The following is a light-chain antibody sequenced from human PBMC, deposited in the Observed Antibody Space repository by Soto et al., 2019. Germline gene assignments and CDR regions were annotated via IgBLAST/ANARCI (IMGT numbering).Light chain of an antibody. CDR2: GAS. CDR1: QSVSSSF. Sequence: EIVLTQSPGTLSLSPGERATLSCRASQSVSSSFLAWYQQKPGQAPRLLIYGASSRATGIPDRFSGSGSGTDLPLTISTLEPEDFAVFYCQQYDSSPWTFGQGTKVE. J-gene: IGKJ1*01. CDR3: QQYDSSPWT. V-gene: IGKV3-20*01.